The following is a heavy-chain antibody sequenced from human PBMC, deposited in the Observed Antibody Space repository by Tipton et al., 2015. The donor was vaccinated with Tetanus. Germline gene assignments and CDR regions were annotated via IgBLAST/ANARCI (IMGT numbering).Heavy chain of an antibody. V-gene: IGHV4-39*07. CDR1: DESISSSSYY. J-gene: IGHJ4*02. CDR2: IYESGTT. Sequence: LRLSCTVSDESISSSSYYWGWIRHHPGRGLEWIGYIYESGTTHYNPSLKSRVTLSLDMSKNHVSLNLTSVTAADTAVYYCARAVRFYYDSSTYYQYYFDSWGQGTLVTVSS. CDR3: ARAVRFYYDSSTYYQYYFDS. D-gene: IGHD3-22*01.